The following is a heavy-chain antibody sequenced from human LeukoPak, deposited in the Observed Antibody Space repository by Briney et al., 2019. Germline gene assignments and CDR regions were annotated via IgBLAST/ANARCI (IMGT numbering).Heavy chain of an antibody. Sequence: PGGSLRLSCAASGFTFSSYEMNWVRQAPGKGLEWVSYISSSGSTIYYADPVKGRFTISRDNAKNSLYLQMNSLRAEDTAVYYCARDRFVVVPAASAYYYGMDVWGQGTTVTVSS. CDR3: ARDRFVVVPAASAYYYGMDV. J-gene: IGHJ6*02. V-gene: IGHV3-48*03. D-gene: IGHD2-2*01. CDR2: ISSSGSTI. CDR1: GFTFSSYE.